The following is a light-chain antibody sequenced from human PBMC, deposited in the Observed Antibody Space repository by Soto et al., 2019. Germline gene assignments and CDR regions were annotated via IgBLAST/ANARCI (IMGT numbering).Light chain of an antibody. J-gene: IGKJ4*01. V-gene: IGKV1-5*03. CDR3: QQYNTYPLT. CDR1: QSISTW. Sequence: DIQMTQSPSTLSASVGDRVTITCRASQSISTWLAWYQQKPGKAHKILIYKASSLEGGVPSRFSGSGSGTEFNITVSSLRPDDFATYYCQQYNTYPLTFGGGTTVEIK. CDR2: KAS.